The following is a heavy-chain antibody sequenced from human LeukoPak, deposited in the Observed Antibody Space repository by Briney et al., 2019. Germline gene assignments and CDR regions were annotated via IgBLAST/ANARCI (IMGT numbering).Heavy chain of an antibody. Sequence: PGGSLRLSCAASGFTFSIAWMSWVRQAPGKGLEWVGRIKSRGDGETRDYAAPVKDRFIIPRDDSKNTLYLQMNSLRTEDTAIYYCAAVGEWLSNAFNTWGQGTLVTVSA. CDR2: IKSRGDGETR. CDR3: AAVGEWLSNAFNT. CDR1: GFTFSIAW. J-gene: IGHJ3*02. D-gene: IGHD3-3*01. V-gene: IGHV3-15*01.